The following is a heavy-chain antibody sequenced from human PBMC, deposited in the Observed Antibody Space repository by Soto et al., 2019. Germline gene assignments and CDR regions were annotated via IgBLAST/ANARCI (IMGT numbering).Heavy chain of an antibody. CDR1: GGNNSRCGCY. CDR2: IYYSGST. Sequence: TSETMSVPWTVCGGNNSRCGCYWTWINQHPGKGLEWIGYIYYSGSTNYNPSLKSRVTISVDTSKNQFSLKLSSVTAADTAVYYCARDRRGYSGYDRAYYYYGMDVWGQGTTVTVSS. CDR3: ARDRRGYSGYDRAYYYYGMDV. V-gene: IGHV4-61*08. J-gene: IGHJ6*02. D-gene: IGHD5-12*01.